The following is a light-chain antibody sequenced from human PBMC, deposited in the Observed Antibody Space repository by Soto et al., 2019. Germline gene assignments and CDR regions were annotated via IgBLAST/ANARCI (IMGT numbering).Light chain of an antibody. Sequence: DIVMTQSPDSLAVSLGERATINCKSSQSLLYSSTNRNYLAWYQQKSGQPPKLLIYWASSRESGVPDRFSGSGSGTDFTLTISSLQAEDVAVYYCQQYYCTPLTFGGGTKVEIK. CDR1: QSLLYSSTNRNY. J-gene: IGKJ4*01. V-gene: IGKV4-1*01. CDR3: QQYYCTPLT. CDR2: WAS.